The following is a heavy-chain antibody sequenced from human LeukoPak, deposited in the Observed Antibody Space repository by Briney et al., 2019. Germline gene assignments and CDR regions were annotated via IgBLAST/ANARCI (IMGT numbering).Heavy chain of an antibody. V-gene: IGHV4-4*07. D-gene: IGHD6-19*01. CDR2: IYTSGST. J-gene: IGHJ5*02. Sequence: SETLSLTCTVSGGSISSYYWSWIRQPAGKGLEWIGRIYTSGSTNYNPSLKSRVTMSVDTSKNQFSLKLSSVTAADTAVYYCASQAGYSSDLGFDPWGQGTLVTVSS. CDR3: ASQAGYSSDLGFDP. CDR1: GGSISSYY.